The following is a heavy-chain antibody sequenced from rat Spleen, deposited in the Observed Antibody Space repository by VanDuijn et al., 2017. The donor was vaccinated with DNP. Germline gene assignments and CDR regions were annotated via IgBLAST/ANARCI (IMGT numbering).Heavy chain of an antibody. CDR3: ATYYGYNSYFFDY. Sequence: EVQLVESGGGLVQPGRSLKLSCAASGFPFSNYDMAWVRQAPTKGLEWVATISTSGSRTYYPDSVKGRFTISRENARSYLYFQMDSLRSEDTATYYCATYYGYNSYFFDYLGQGVMVTVSS. D-gene: IGHD1-9*01. J-gene: IGHJ2*01. CDR2: ISTSGSRT. CDR1: GFPFSNYD. V-gene: IGHV5-27*01.